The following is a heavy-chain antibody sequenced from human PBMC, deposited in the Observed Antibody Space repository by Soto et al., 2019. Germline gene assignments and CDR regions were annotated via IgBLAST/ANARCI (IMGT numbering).Heavy chain of an antibody. CDR3: AKAGCSGGTCYLYYFDY. Sequence: PGGSLRRSCAASGFTFSNYAMSWVRQAPGKGLEWVSTISGRGGNTYYADSVKGRFTISRDNSRNTLYLQMDSLRVEDSAVYSCAKAGCSGGTCYLYYFDYWGQGALVTVSS. CDR2: ISGRGGNT. V-gene: IGHV3-23*01. J-gene: IGHJ4*02. D-gene: IGHD2-15*01. CDR1: GFTFSNYA.